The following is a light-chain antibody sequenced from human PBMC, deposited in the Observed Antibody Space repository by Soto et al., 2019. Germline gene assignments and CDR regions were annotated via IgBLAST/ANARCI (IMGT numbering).Light chain of an antibody. V-gene: IGLV2-23*01. CDR2: EGS. CDR3: CSYAGSATSGV. Sequence: QSALTQPASVSGSPGQSITISCTGTSSDVGSYNLVSWYPQYPGKAPKLMIYEGSKRPSGVSNRFSGSKSGNTASLTISGLQAEDEADYFCCSYAGSATSGVFGGGTKLTVL. J-gene: IGLJ3*02. CDR1: SSDVGSYNL.